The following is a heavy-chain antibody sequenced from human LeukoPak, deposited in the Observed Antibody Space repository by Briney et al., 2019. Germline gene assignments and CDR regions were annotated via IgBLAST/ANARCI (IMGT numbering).Heavy chain of an antibody. CDR3: AREEVYSSGWYGFHDY. CDR1: GFTFSGFA. D-gene: IGHD6-19*01. CDR2: ISSSSSKI. Sequence: GGSLRLSCAASGFTFSGFAMDWVRQAPGRGLEWVSYISSSSSKIYYADSVKGRFTISRDNAKNSLYLEMNSLRDEDTAVYYCAREEVYSSGWYGFHDYWGQGTLVAVSS. V-gene: IGHV3-48*02. J-gene: IGHJ4*02.